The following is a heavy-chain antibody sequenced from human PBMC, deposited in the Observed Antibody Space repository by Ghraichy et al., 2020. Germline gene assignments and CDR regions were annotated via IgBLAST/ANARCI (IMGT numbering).Heavy chain of an antibody. V-gene: IGHV3-11*06. CDR3: ARQTSLDAFDI. CDR1: GFTFSDSY. J-gene: IGHJ3*02. CDR2: ISHSRTYT. Sequence: GESLNISCAASGFTFSDSYMSWIRQAPGKGLEWISYISHSRTYTSYAGSVKGRFTISRDNAKNSLYLHMNSLRADDTAIYFCARQTSLDAFDIWGQGTTVTVSS.